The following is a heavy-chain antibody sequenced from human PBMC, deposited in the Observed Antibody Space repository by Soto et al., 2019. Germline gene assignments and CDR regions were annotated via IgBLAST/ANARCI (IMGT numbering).Heavy chain of an antibody. CDR1: GYTFTSYG. CDR3: ARVHCSSTSCYRGRKDY. D-gene: IGHD2-2*02. J-gene: IGHJ4*02. CDR2: ISAYNGNT. V-gene: IGHV1-18*04. Sequence: QVQLVQSGAEVKKPGASVKVSCKASGYTFTSYGISWVRQAPGQGLEWMGWISAYNGNTNYAQKLQGRVTMTTDTSTSTAYRELRSLRSDDTAVYYCARVHCSSTSCYRGRKDYWGQGTLVTVSS.